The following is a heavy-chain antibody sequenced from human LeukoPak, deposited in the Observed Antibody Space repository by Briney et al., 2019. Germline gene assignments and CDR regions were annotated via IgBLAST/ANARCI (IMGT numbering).Heavy chain of an antibody. CDR2: INDGGRT. D-gene: IGHD6-19*01. CDR1: GGSFSGYY. Sequence: SETLSLTCAVYGGSFSGYYWSWVRQTPGKGLEWIGEINDGGRTNYNPSLTSRVTILVDTSKNQFSLKLSSVTAADTAVYYCARGLWDTSDWYFDYWGQGRLVTVYS. V-gene: IGHV4-34*01. J-gene: IGHJ4*02. CDR3: ARGLWDTSDWYFDY.